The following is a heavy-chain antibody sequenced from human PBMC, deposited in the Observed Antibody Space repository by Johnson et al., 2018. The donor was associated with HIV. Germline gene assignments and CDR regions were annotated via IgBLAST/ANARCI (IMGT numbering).Heavy chain of an antibody. J-gene: IGHJ3*02. CDR1: GFIFSSYG. CDR3: AREGESLLDAFDI. D-gene: IGHD3-16*01. V-gene: IGHV3-33*01. CDR2: IWYDGSNK. Sequence: QVQLVESGGGVVQPGRSLRLSCAASGFIFSSYGMHWVRQAPGKGLEWVAVIWYDGSNKYYVDSVKGRFTISRDNSKNTLYLQMNSLRAEDTAVYYCAREGESLLDAFDIWGQGTMVTVSS.